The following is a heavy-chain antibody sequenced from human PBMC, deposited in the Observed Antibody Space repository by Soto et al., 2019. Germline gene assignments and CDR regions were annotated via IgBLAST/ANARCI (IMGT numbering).Heavy chain of an antibody. CDR3: ARVRVAVAGKLNDHYYYGMDV. V-gene: IGHV1-69*06. D-gene: IGHD6-19*01. J-gene: IGHJ6*02. CDR1: GGTFSSYA. Sequence: SVKVSCKASGGTFSSYAISWVRQAPGQGLEWMGGIIPIFGTANYAQKFQGRVTITADKSTSTAYMELSSLRSEGTAVYYCARVRVAVAGKLNDHYYYGMDVWGQGTTVTVSS. CDR2: IIPIFGTA.